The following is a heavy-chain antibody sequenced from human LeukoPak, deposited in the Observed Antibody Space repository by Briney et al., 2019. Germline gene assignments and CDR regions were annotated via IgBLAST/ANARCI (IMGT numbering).Heavy chain of an antibody. V-gene: IGHV3-23*01. CDR1: GFTFSSFA. CDR3: AQQLGYCSSGSCYFTF. CDR2: ISNSGGDT. Sequence: GGSLRLSCAASGFTFSSFAMSWVRQAPGKGLEWVSAISNSGGDTYSADSVKGRFTISRVNSKNTLYLQMNSLRAEDTAIYYCAQQLGYCSSGSCYFTFWGQGTLVTVSS. D-gene: IGHD2-15*01. J-gene: IGHJ4*02.